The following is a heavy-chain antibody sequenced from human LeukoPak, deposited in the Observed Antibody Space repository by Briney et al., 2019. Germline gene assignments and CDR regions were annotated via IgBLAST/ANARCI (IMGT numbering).Heavy chain of an antibody. D-gene: IGHD3-10*01. J-gene: IGHJ6*02. V-gene: IGHV1-2*02. CDR1: GYSFTGYY. Sequence: ASVKVSCKASGYSFTGYYMHWVRQAPGQGLEWRGWINPNSGATNYPQKFQGRVTMTRATSISTAYMELGRLRSDDTAVYYCARGHGSRSYSYFGMDVCGQGTTVTVSS. CDR2: INPNSGAT. CDR3: ARGHGSRSYSYFGMDV.